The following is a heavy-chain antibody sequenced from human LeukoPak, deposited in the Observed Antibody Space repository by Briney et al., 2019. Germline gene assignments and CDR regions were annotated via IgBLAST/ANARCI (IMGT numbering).Heavy chain of an antibody. CDR3: ATSIGSKNAFHI. CDR1: GASITSLY. V-gene: IGHV4-59*08. CDR2: ASYSGGT. Sequence: PSETLSLTCSVSGASITSLYWTWIRQPPGRGLEWIGFASYSGGTNYNPSLKSRLYMSMDTSKNQFFLNLGSVTASDTAVYFCATSIGSKNAFHIWGRGTAVTVSS. D-gene: IGHD3-10*01. J-gene: IGHJ3*02.